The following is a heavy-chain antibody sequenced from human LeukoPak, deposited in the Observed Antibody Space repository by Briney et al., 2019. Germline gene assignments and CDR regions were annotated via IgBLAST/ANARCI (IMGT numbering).Heavy chain of an antibody. CDR1: GYTFTSYA. CDR2: INTNTGNP. CDR3: ARDRRYYGSGSYSNWFDP. J-gene: IGHJ5*02. V-gene: IGHV7-4-1*02. Sequence: ASVKVSCKTSGYTFTSYATNWVRQAPGQGLEWMGWINTNTGNPTYAQGFTGRFVFSLDTSVSTAYLQISSLKAEDTAVYCCARDRRYYGSGSYSNWFDPWGQGTLVTVSS. D-gene: IGHD3-10*01.